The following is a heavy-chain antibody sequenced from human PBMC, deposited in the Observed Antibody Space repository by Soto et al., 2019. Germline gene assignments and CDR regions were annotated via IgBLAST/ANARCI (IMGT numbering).Heavy chain of an antibody. D-gene: IGHD2-2*01. CDR3: ARDLGRYCSSTSCRYYYYGMDV. CDR1: GFTFSSYA. CDR2: ISYDGSNK. Sequence: PGGSPRLSCAASGFTFSSYAMHWVRQAPGKGLEWVAVISYDGSNKYYADSVKGRFTISRDNSKNTLYLQMNSLRAEDTAVYYCARDLGRYCSSTSCRYYYYGMDVWGQGTTVTVSS. J-gene: IGHJ6*02. V-gene: IGHV3-30-3*01.